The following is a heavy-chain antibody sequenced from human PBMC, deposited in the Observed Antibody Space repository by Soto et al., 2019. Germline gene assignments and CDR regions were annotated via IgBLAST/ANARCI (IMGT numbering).Heavy chain of an antibody. CDR3: AKAETYYYDSSLAY. Sequence: GGSLRLSCAASGFTFSSYAMSWVRQAPGKGLEWVSAISGSGGSTYYADSVKGRFTISRDNSKNTLYLQMNSLRAEDTAVYYCAKAETYYYDSSLAYWGQGTLVTVSS. CDR2: ISGSGGST. CDR1: GFTFSSYA. V-gene: IGHV3-23*01. J-gene: IGHJ4*02. D-gene: IGHD3-22*01.